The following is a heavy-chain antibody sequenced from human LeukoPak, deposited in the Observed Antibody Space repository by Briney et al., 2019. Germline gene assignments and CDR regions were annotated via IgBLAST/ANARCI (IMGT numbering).Heavy chain of an antibody. J-gene: IGHJ3*02. CDR1: GFTFSSYT. V-gene: IGHV3-23*01. D-gene: IGHD3-10*01. CDR2: ISGSGGST. Sequence: GGSLRLSCAASGFTFSSYTMSWVRQAPREGLEWVSAISGSGGSTYYADSVKGRFTISRDNSKNTLYLQMNSLRAEDTAVYYCAKEYGSGSYYNRAFDIWGQGTMVTVSS. CDR3: AKEYGSGSYYNRAFDI.